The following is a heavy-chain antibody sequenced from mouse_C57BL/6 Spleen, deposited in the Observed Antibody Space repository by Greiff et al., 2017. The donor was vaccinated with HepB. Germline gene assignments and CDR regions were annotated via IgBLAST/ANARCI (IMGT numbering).Heavy chain of an antibody. D-gene: IGHD2-2*01. J-gene: IGHJ2*01. CDR3: ARGNYGYDRDFDY. CDR2: INPSTGGT. Sequence: EVQLQQSGPELVKPGASVKISCKASGYSFTGYYMNWVKQSPEKSLEWIGEINPSTGGTTYNQKFKAKATLTVDKSSSTAYMQLKSLTSEDSAVYYCARGNYGYDRDFDYWGQGTTLTVSS. V-gene: IGHV1-42*01. CDR1: GYSFTGYY.